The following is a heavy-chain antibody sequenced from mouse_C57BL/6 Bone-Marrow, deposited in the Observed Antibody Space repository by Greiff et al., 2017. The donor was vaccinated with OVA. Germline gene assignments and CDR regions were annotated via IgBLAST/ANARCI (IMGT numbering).Heavy chain of an antibody. CDR3: ARNEYPFAY. CDR1: GYSFTGYY. CDR2: INPSTGGT. J-gene: IGHJ3*01. V-gene: IGHV1-42*01. Sequence: DVKLVESGPELVKPGASVKISCKASGYSFTGYYMNWVKQSPEKSLEWIGEINPSTGGTTYNQKFKAKATLTVDKSSSTAYMQLKSLTSEDSAVYYCARNEYPFAYWGQGTLVTVSA. D-gene: IGHD5-1*01.